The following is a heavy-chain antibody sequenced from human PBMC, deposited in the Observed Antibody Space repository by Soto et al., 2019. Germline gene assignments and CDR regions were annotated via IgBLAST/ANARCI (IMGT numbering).Heavy chain of an antibody. CDR3: ARSLPWIAHFDY. CDR2: INPNSGGT. D-gene: IGHD2-21*01. J-gene: IGHJ4*02. Sequence: ASVKVSCKASVYAFTGYYMHWVRQAPGQGLEWMGWINPNSGGTNYAQKFQGWVTMTRDTSISTAYMELSRLRSDDTAVYYCARSLPWIAHFDYWGQGTLVTVSS. CDR1: VYAFTGYY. V-gene: IGHV1-2*04.